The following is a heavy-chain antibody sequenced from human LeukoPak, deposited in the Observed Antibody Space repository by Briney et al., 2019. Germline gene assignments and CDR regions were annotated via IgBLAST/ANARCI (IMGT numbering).Heavy chain of an antibody. D-gene: IGHD5-24*01. V-gene: IGHV4-59*01. CDR3: ARDVEMATPWYFGMDV. CDR1: GGSISSDY. J-gene: IGHJ6*02. Sequence: SETLSLTCTVSGGSISSDYWGWIRQPPGKVLQWIGYIHYSGSTNYNPSLKSRVTISVDMSKTQFSLRLRSVTVADTAVYYCARDVEMATPWYFGMDVWGQGTTVTVSS. CDR2: IHYSGST.